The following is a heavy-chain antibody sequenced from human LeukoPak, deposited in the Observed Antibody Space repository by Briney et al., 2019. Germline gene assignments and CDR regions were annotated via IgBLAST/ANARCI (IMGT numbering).Heavy chain of an antibody. Sequence: KPGGSLRLSCAASGFTLSRYWMTWVRQAPGKGLEWVAHMKQDGSEKYYVDSVKGRFTISRDNDKTSLYLQMSSLRAEDTAVYYCARDLTGEGVGAFDIWGQGTMVTVSS. J-gene: IGHJ3*02. V-gene: IGHV3-7*01. CDR2: MKQDGSEK. D-gene: IGHD7-27*01. CDR1: GFTLSRYW. CDR3: ARDLTGEGVGAFDI.